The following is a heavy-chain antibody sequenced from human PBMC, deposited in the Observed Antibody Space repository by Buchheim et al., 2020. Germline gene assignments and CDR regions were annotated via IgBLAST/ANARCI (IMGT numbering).Heavy chain of an antibody. CDR2: INHSGST. CDR3: ARLDYYYDSGSYYKSLRFDP. J-gene: IGHJ5*02. V-gene: IGHV4-34*01. Sequence: QVQLQQWGAGLLKPSETLSLTCAVYGGSFSGYYWSWIRQPPGKGLEWIGEINHSGSTNYNPSLKSRVTISVDTSKNQFSLKLSSVTAADTAVYYCARLDYYYDSGSYYKSLRFDPWGQGTL. CDR1: GGSFSGYY. D-gene: IGHD3-10*01.